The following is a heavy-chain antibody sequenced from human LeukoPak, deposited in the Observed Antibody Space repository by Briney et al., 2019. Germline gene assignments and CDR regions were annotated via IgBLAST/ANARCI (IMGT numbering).Heavy chain of an antibody. CDR3: ARGVTGITGTTAWFDP. J-gene: IGHJ5*02. CDR2: INPNSGGT. V-gene: IGHV1-2*02. Sequence: ASVKVSCKASGYTFTGYYMHWVRQAPGQGLEWMGWINPNSGGTNYAQKFQGRVTMTRDTSISIAYMELSRLRSDDTAVYYCARGVTGITGTTAWFDPWGQGTLVTVSS. D-gene: IGHD1-7*01. CDR1: GYTFTGYY.